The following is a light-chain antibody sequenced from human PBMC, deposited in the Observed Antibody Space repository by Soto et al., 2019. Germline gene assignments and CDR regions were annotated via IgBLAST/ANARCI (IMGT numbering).Light chain of an antibody. J-gene: IGKJ4*01. V-gene: IGKV2-28*01. Sequence: DVVMTQSPLSLPVTPGEPASISCRSSQSLLHSNGFNYLDWYLQKPGQSPQLLIYLGFKRASGVPDRFSGSGSGTDFTLQISTVEAEDVGIYCCMQPLQTPLTFGGGTKVDIK. CDR2: LGF. CDR3: MQPLQTPLT. CDR1: QSLLHSNGFNY.